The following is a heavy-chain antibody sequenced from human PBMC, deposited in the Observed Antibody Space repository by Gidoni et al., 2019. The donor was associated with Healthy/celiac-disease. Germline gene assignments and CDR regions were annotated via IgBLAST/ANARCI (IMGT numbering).Heavy chain of an antibody. J-gene: IGHJ4*02. Sequence: QVQLQESGPGLAKPSETLSLTCTDSGGSISRYYWSWIRQPAGKGLAWIGRIYTSGSTNYNPSLKSRVTMSVDTSKNQFSLKLSSVTAADTAVYYCARAPGYSSSWFDYWGQGTLVTVSS. CDR3: ARAPGYSSSWFDY. CDR2: IYTSGST. CDR1: GGSISRYY. D-gene: IGHD6-13*01. V-gene: IGHV4-4*07.